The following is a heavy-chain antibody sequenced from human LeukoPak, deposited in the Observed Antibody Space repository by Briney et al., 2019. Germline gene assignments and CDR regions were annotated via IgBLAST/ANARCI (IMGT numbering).Heavy chain of an antibody. CDR3: SRGLDSRKLGY. CDR1: GASFNSDDQY. J-gene: IGHJ4*02. D-gene: IGHD3-22*01. CDR2: IHPSGML. V-gene: IGHV4-31*03. Sequence: SGTLSLTCTVSGASFNSDDQYWSWLRQSTGTGLEWLGSIHPSGMLYNNPFLESRVTMPRDTSKNQFSLNLNPVTAADTAVYFCSRGLDSRKLGYWGQGSLVTVSS.